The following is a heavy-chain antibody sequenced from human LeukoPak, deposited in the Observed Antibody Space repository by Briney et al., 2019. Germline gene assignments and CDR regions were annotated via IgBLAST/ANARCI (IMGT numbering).Heavy chain of an antibody. J-gene: IGHJ4*02. CDR2: IYYSGTT. D-gene: IGHD2-2*01. CDR3: ARHMGSCSSTRCYGSFDY. V-gene: IGHV4-39*01. CDR1: GGSISSSSYY. Sequence: PSETLSLTCTVSGGSISSSSYYWGWIRQPPGKGLEWIGNIYYSGTTYYNPSLKSRVTISVDTSKNQFSLKLSPVTAADTAVYYCARHMGSCSSTRCYGSFDYWGQGTLVTVSS.